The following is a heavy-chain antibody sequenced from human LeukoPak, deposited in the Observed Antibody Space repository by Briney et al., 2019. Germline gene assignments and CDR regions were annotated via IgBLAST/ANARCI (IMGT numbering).Heavy chain of an antibody. CDR2: MNPNSGNT. CDR1: GYTFTSYD. Sequence: ASVKVSCKASGYTFTSYDINWVRQATGQGLEWMGWMNPNSGNTGYAQKFQGRVTMTRDTSISTAYMELSSLRSEDTAVYYCARAGYDGDYYNYWGQGTLVTVSS. V-gene: IGHV1-8*01. D-gene: IGHD5-18*01. J-gene: IGHJ4*02. CDR3: ARAGYDGDYYNY.